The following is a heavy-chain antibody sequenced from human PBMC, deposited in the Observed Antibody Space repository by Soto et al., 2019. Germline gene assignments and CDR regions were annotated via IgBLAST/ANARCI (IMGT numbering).Heavy chain of an antibody. Sequence: EVQLLESGGGLVQPGGSLRLSCAASGITFSNYALSWVRQAPGKGLEWVSGISGSGRSTYYADSVKGRFTISRDNSKNTLSLQMNRLRADDTAVYYCAKEYGGGTSTITSYFDYWGRGTLVTVSS. CDR2: ISGSGRST. D-gene: IGHD5-12*01. V-gene: IGHV3-23*01. CDR1: GITFSNYA. CDR3: AKEYGGGTSTITSYFDY. J-gene: IGHJ4*02.